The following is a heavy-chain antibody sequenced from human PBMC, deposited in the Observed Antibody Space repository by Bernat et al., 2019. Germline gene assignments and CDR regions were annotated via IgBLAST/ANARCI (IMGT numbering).Heavy chain of an antibody. D-gene: IGHD6-13*01. CDR1: GFTVSSNY. CDR3: ARLYSSPNDAFDI. V-gene: IGHV3-53*04. CDR2: IYSGGST. Sequence: EVQLVESGGGLVQPGGSLRLSCAASGFTVSSNYMSWVRQAPGKGLEWVSVIYSGGSTYYADSVKGRFTISRHNSKNTLYLQMNSLRAEDTAVDYCARLYSSPNDAFDIWGQGTMVTVSS. J-gene: IGHJ3*02.